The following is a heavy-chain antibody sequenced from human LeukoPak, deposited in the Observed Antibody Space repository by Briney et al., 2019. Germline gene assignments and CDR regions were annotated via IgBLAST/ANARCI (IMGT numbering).Heavy chain of an antibody. D-gene: IGHD1-26*01. CDR1: GFTFSSYA. V-gene: IGHV3-23*01. J-gene: IGHJ2*01. Sequence: GGSLRLSCAASGFTFSSYAVTWVRQAPGKGLEWVSGITGSGDTTFYADSVKGRFTISRDNSKTTLYLQMNSLRAEDTAVYYCAKGNWGERLDWYFDLWGRGTLVTVSS. CDR3: AKGNWGERLDWYFDL. CDR2: ITGSGDTT.